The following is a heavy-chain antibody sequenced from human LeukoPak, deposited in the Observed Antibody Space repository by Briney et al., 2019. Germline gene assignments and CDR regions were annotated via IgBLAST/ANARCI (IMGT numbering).Heavy chain of an antibody. D-gene: IGHD1-26*01. CDR2: IKSKTDGGTT. CDR1: GFTFSNAW. Sequence: PGGSLRLSCAASGFTFSNAWMSWVRQAPGKGLEWVGRIKSKTDGGTTDYAAPVKGRFTISRDNSKNTLYLQMNSLRAEDTAVYYCAREKPHRVGAPTTTGFDPWGQGTLVTVSS. J-gene: IGHJ5*02. V-gene: IGHV3-15*01. CDR3: AREKPHRVGAPTTTGFDP.